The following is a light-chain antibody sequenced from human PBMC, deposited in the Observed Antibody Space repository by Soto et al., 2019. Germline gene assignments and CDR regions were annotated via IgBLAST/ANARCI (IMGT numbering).Light chain of an antibody. J-gene: IGKJ1*01. CDR3: QQYNSYRT. CDR2: DAS. CDR1: QSISSW. V-gene: IGKV1-5*01. Sequence: DIQMTQSPSTLSASVGDRVTITCRASQSISSWLAWYQQKPGKAPKLLIYDASSLESGVPSRFSGSGSGTEFPLTISSLQPDDFATYYCQQYNSYRTFGQGTK.